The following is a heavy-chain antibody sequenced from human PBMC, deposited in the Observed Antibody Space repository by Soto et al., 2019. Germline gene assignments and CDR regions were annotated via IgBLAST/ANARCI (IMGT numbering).Heavy chain of an antibody. CDR3: AKDIRVATI. CDR1: GFTFDDYA. V-gene: IGHV3-9*01. CDR2: ISWNSGSI. Sequence: PGGSLRLSCAASGFTFDDYAMHWVRQAPGKGLEWVSGISWNSGSIGYADSVKGRFTISRDNAKNSLYLQMNSLRAEDTALYYCAKDIRVATIWGQGTLVTVSS. D-gene: IGHD5-12*01. J-gene: IGHJ4*02.